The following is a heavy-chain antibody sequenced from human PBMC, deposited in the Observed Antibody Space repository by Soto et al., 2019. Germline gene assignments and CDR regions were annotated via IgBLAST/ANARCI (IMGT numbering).Heavy chain of an antibody. D-gene: IGHD2-8*01. CDR3: ARVYCTNGVCFGWFDP. Sequence: ASVKVSCKASGYTFTGYYMHWVRQAPGQGLEWMGWINPNSGGTNYAQKFQGRVTMTRDTSISTAYMELSRLRSDDTAVYYCARVYCTNGVCFGWFDPWGQGTLVTVSS. CDR1: GYTFTGYY. J-gene: IGHJ5*02. CDR2: INPNSGGT. V-gene: IGHV1-2*02.